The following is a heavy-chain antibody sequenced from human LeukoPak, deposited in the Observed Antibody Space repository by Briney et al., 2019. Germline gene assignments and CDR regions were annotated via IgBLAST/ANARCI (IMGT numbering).Heavy chain of an antibody. D-gene: IGHD3-10*01. CDR1: GFTFSSYA. Sequence: GGSLRLSCAASGFTFSSYAMSWVRQAPGKGLEWVSAISGSGGSTYYADSVKGRFTISRDNSKNTLYLQMNSLRAEDTAVYYCAKDHGFGESPDGYFDYWGQGTLVTVSS. CDR2: ISGSGGST. J-gene: IGHJ4*02. CDR3: AKDHGFGESPDGYFDY. V-gene: IGHV3-23*01.